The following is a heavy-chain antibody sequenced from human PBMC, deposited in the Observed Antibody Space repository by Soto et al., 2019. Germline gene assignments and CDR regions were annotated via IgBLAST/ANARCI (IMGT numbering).Heavy chain of an antibody. D-gene: IGHD6-19*01. J-gene: IGHJ6*02. CDR1: GFTFSSYA. Sequence: PGGSLRLSCAASGFTFSSYAMHWVRQAPGKGLEWVAVISYDGSNKYYADSVKGRFTISRDNSKNTLYLQMNSLRAEDTAVYYCARDLESGYSSGWYRNYYYYYGMDVWGQGTTVTVSS. CDR3: ARDLESGYSSGWYRNYYYYYGMDV. CDR2: ISYDGSNK. V-gene: IGHV3-30-3*01.